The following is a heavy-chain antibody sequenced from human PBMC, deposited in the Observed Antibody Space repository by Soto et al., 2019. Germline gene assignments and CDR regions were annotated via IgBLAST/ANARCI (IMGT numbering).Heavy chain of an antibody. D-gene: IGHD6-19*01. CDR2: INAGNGNT. CDR3: ARDSDSSGWYYFDY. J-gene: IGHJ4*02. V-gene: IGHV1-3*01. CDR1: GYTLTSYA. Sequence: GSGKVCFKACGYTLTSYAMHWVREAPGQRLEWMGWINAGNGNTKYSQKFQGRVTITRDTSASTAYMELSSLRSEDTAVYYCARDSDSSGWYYFDYWGQGTLVTVSS.